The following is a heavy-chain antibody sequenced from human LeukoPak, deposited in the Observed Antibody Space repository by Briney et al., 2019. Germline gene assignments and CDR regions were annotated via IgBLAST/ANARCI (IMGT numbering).Heavy chain of an antibody. CDR3: ARDTCGGYEYWLDP. Sequence: PSETLSLTCTVSGGSISSHYWSWIRQPPGKGQEWIGYIYYSGSTNYNPSLKSRVTISVDMSKNQFSLKLSSVTAADTAVYYCARDTCGGYEYWLDPWGQGTLVTVSS. CDR2: IYYSGST. J-gene: IGHJ5*02. CDR1: GGSISSHY. V-gene: IGHV4-59*11. D-gene: IGHD5-12*01.